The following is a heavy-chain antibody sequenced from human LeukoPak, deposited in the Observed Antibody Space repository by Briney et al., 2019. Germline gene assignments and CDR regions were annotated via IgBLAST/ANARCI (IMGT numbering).Heavy chain of an antibody. J-gene: IGHJ6*02. V-gene: IGHV1-8*01. CDR1: GYTFTSYD. D-gene: IGHD2-15*01. Sequence: GASVKVSCKASGYTFTSYDINWVRQATGQGLEWMGWMNPNSGNTGYAQKFQGRVTMTRNTSISTAYMELSSLRSEDTAVYYCARWRTSYYYYGMDVWGQGTTVTVSS. CDR3: ARWRTSYYYYGMDV. CDR2: MNPNSGNT.